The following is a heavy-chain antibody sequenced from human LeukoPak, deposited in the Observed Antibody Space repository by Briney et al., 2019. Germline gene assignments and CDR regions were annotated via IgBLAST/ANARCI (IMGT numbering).Heavy chain of an antibody. Sequence: ASVKVSCKASGYTFTSYGISWVRQAPGQGLEWMGWINVDNGHTTYVQNLQDRVTMTTDTSTNTAYMELRGLRSDDTAVYYCARSTPPGSPFWPLFENWGQGTLVTVSS. CDR3: ARSTPPGSPFWPLFEN. CDR1: GYTFTSYG. V-gene: IGHV1-18*01. D-gene: IGHD3-3*01. CDR2: INVDNGHT. J-gene: IGHJ4*02.